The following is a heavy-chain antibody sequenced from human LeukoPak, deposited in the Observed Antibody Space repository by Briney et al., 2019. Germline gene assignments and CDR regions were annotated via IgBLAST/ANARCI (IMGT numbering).Heavy chain of an antibody. J-gene: IGHJ4*02. CDR1: GFTFSSYE. CDR2: ISSSGSTI. Sequence: GGSLGLSCAASGFTFSSYEMNWVRQAPGKGLEWVSYISSSGSTIYYADSVKGRFTISRDNAKNSLYLQMNSLRAEDTAVYYCAKANPGATSLDYWGQGTLVTVSS. D-gene: IGHD1-26*01. V-gene: IGHV3-48*03. CDR3: AKANPGATSLDY.